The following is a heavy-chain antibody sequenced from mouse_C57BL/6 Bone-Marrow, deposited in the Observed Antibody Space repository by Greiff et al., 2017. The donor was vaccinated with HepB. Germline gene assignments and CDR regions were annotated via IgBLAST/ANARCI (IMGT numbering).Heavy chain of an antibody. D-gene: IGHD2-4*01. Sequence: VQLQQPGAELVMPGASVKLSCKASGYTFTSYWMHWVKQRPGQGLEWIGELDPSDSYTNYNQKFKGKSTLTVDKSSSTAYMQLSSLTSEDSAVYYCARGDYDPVYFDYWGQGTTLTVSS. CDR2: LDPSDSYT. CDR1: GYTFTSYW. V-gene: IGHV1-69*01. CDR3: ARGDYDPVYFDY. J-gene: IGHJ2*01.